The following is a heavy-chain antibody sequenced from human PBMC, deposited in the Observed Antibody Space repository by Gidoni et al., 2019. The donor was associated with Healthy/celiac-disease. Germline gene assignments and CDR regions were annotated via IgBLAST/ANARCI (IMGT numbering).Heavy chain of an antibody. D-gene: IGHD3-22*01. Sequence: EVQLVASGGGLVKPGGSLRLSCAASGFTFSSYSMNWVRQAPGKGLEWVSSISSSSSYIYYADSVKGRFTISRDNAKNSLYLQMNSLRAEDTAVYYCARHYYDSSGYLYYYYYGMDVWGQGTTVTVSS. CDR2: ISSSSSYI. V-gene: IGHV3-21*01. J-gene: IGHJ6*02. CDR1: GFTFSSYS. CDR3: ARHYYDSSGYLYYYYYGMDV.